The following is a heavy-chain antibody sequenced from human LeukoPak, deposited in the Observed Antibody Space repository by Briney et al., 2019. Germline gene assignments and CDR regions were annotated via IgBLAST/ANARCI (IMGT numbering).Heavy chain of an antibody. J-gene: IGHJ6*03. Sequence: GGSLRLSCAASGFTFSSYEMNWVRQAPGKGLEWVANIKQDGSEKYYVDSVKGRFTISRDNAKNSLYLQMNSLRAEDTAVYYCARVNLRRGIAVAGTEGVGYYYYMDVWGKGTTVTVSS. CDR1: GFTFSSYE. CDR3: ARVNLRRGIAVAGTEGVGYYYYMDV. V-gene: IGHV3-7*01. CDR2: IKQDGSEK. D-gene: IGHD6-19*01.